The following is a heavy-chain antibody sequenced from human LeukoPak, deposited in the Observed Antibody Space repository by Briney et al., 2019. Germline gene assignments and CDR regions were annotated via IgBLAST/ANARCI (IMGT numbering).Heavy chain of an antibody. CDR1: SGSISSTHHY. CDR2: IYYSGNT. V-gene: IGHV4-39*01. D-gene: IGHD3-22*01. CDR3: ARQSISGSSLSYFDY. J-gene: IGHJ4*02. Sequence: SETLSLTCTVSSGSISSTHHYWAWIRQPPGKGLEWIGNIYYSGNTYYNPSLKSRVTISVDTSENRFSLRLTSVTAADTAVYYCARQSISGSSLSYFDYWGQGTLVNVSS.